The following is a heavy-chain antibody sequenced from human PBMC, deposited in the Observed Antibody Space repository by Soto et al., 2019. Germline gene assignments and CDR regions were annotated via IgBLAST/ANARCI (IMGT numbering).Heavy chain of an antibody. CDR3: TTHAWIPS. V-gene: IGHV3-15*07. J-gene: IGHJ4*02. D-gene: IGHD5-12*01. CDR2: IKRKTDGGTI. Sequence: EVQLVESGGGLVKPGGSLGLSFAASGLTFSNPWMNWFRQAPGKGREWVGRIKRKTDGGTIDYAAPVKGRFTISRDDSKNTLYLQMNSLKTEDTAVYYCTTHAWIPSWGQGTLVTVSS. CDR1: GLTFSNPW.